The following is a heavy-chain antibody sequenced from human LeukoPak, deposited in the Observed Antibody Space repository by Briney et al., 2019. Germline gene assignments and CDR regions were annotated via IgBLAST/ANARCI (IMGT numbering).Heavy chain of an antibody. Sequence: GGSLRLSCAAYGFTFSSYSINWVRQAPGKGLEWVSYISSSSSTIYYANSVKGRFTISRDNAKNSLYLQMNSLRDEDTAVYYCARDVDSSWLYAFDIWGQETMVTVSS. CDR1: GFTFSSYS. D-gene: IGHD6-13*01. J-gene: IGHJ3*02. V-gene: IGHV3-48*02. CDR3: ARDVDSSWLYAFDI. CDR2: ISSSSSTI.